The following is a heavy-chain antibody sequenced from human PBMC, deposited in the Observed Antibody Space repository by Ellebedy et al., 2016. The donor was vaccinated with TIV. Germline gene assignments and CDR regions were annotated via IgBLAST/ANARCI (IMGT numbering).Heavy chain of an antibody. CDR1: GYTFTSYY. CDR2: INPSGGST. CDR3: ARGGYGDYWEY. Sequence: ASVKVSXXASGYTFTSYYMHWVRQGPGQGLEWMGIINPSGGSTSYAQKFQGRVTMTRDTSTSTVYMELSSLRSEDTAVYYCARGGYGDYWEYWGQGTLVTVSS. V-gene: IGHV1-46*01. J-gene: IGHJ4*02. D-gene: IGHD4-17*01.